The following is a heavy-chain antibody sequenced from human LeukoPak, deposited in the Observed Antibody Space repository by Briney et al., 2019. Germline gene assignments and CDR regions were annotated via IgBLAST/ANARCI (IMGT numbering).Heavy chain of an antibody. CDR1: GGTFSSYA. D-gene: IGHD6-19*01. V-gene: IGHV1-69*05. Sequence: SVKVSCKASGGTFSSYAISWVRQAPGQGLEWMGRIIPIFGTANYAQKFQGRVTITTDESTSTAYMELSSLRSEDTAVYYCATDRKAVNYLDAFDIWGQGTMVTVSS. CDR2: IIPIFGTA. CDR3: ATDRKAVNYLDAFDI. J-gene: IGHJ3*02.